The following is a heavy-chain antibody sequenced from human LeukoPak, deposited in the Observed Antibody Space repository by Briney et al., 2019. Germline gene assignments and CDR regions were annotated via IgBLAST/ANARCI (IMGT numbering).Heavy chain of an antibody. CDR3: ARDPTIAVAGTPYYYYGMDV. CDR2: IIPILGIA. CDR1: GGTFSSYA. V-gene: IGHV1-69*04. D-gene: IGHD6-19*01. Sequence: GASVKVSCKASGGTFSSYAISWVRQAPGQGLEWMGRIIPILGIANYAQKFQGRVTITADKSTSTAYMELSSLRSEDTAVYYCARDPTIAVAGTPYYYYGMDVWGQGTTVTVSS. J-gene: IGHJ6*02.